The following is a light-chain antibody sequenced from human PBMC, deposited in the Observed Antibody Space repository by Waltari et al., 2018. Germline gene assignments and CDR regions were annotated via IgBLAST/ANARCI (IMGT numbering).Light chain of an antibody. CDR2: SAS. Sequence: DIQMTQSPSSLSASVGDTVTITCRASQSFSSSLAWYQQKPGKAPKRLIYSASSLQSGVPSRFSGSKSGTDFTLTISSLQPEDIASYYCQQYYSYPYSFGQGTKVEIK. CDR3: QQYYSYPYS. V-gene: IGKV1-17*01. CDR1: QSFSSS. J-gene: IGKJ2*03.